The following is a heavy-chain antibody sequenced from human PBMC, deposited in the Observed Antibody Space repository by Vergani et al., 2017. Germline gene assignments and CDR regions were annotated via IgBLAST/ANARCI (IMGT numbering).Heavy chain of an antibody. D-gene: IGHD1-26*01. CDR3: ARDHFGSGSYMAWFDP. CDR1: GYSAIDYY. Sequence: QVHLVQAGVEVKKPGASVKISCRASGYSAIDYYIHCIRQAPGQGVEWMGWNNPKSGVTKTTQKFKGRVTMTRDTSIATVYMELTNHRSTDTDTFYCARDHFGSGSYMAWFDPWGQGSPVIVSS. CDR2: NNPKSGVT. J-gene: IGHJ5*02. V-gene: IGHV1/OR15-1*04.